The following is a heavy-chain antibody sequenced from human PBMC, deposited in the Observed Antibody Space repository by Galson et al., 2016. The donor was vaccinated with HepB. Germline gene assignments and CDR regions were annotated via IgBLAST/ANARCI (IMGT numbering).Heavy chain of an antibody. J-gene: IGHJ4*02. CDR2: ISYDGSNK. Sequence: SLRLSCAASGFTLSRFWMSWVRQAPGKGLEWVAVISYDGSNKYYANSVKGRFTIPRDNSKNTLYLQMNSLRAEDTALYYCAKDLPPDTGMGGFVYWGQGTLVTVAS. V-gene: IGHV3-30*18. CDR1: GFTLSRFW. D-gene: IGHD5-18*01. CDR3: AKDLPPDTGMGGFVY.